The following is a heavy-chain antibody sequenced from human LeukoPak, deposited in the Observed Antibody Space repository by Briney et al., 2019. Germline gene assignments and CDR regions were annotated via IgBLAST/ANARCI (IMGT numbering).Heavy chain of an antibody. Sequence: GGSLRLSCAASGFTFSIYAMSWVRQAPGKGLEWVSDIDGSGVTTYYADSVKGRFTISRDNSKSTLYLQMNSLRAEDTAVYYCAKDTQRGSYGYWGQGTLVTVSS. V-gene: IGHV3-23*01. J-gene: IGHJ4*02. CDR2: IDGSGVTT. CDR1: GFTFSIYA. D-gene: IGHD1-26*01. CDR3: AKDTQRGSYGY.